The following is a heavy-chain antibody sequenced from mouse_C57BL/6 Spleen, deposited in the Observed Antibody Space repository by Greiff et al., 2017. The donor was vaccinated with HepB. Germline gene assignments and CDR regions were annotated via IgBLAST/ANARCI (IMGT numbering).Heavy chain of an antibody. CDR3: ARSYFTTVVAPFDY. V-gene: IGHV1-76*01. CDR2: IYPGSGNT. D-gene: IGHD1-1*01. Sequence: QVQLKESGAELVRPGASVKLSCKASGYTFTDYYINWVKQRPGQGLEWIARIYPGSGNTYYNEKFKGKATLTAEKSSSTAYMQLSSLTSEDSAVYFCARSYFTTVVAPFDYWGQGTTLTVSS. CDR1: GYTFTDYY. J-gene: IGHJ2*01.